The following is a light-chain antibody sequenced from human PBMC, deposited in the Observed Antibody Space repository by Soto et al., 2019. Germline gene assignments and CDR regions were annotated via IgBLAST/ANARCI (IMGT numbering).Light chain of an antibody. J-gene: IGKJ2*01. Sequence: EIVLTQAPGTLALATGGRATLACSASQTVSSTYLARYQQKPGQAPRLLIYGASNRATGIPDRFSGSGSGTDFTLPINGLEPEDLALYYCQQYGSSSTFGQGTKLEIK. V-gene: IGKV3-20*01. CDR3: QQYGSSST. CDR1: QTVSSTY. CDR2: GAS.